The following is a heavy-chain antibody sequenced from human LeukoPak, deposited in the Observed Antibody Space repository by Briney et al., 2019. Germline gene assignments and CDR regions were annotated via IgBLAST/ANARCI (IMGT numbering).Heavy chain of an antibody. V-gene: IGHV4-39*07. Sequence: QASETLSLTCTVSGGSISSSSYYWGWIRQPPGKGLEWIGSIYYSGSTYYNPSLKSRVTISVDTSKNQFSLKLSSVTAADTAVYYCARGVKYSSGWYVSYYYYYYYMDVWGKGTTVTVSS. D-gene: IGHD6-19*01. CDR2: IYYSGST. CDR1: GGSISSSSYY. J-gene: IGHJ6*03. CDR3: ARGVKYSSGWYVSYYYYYYYMDV.